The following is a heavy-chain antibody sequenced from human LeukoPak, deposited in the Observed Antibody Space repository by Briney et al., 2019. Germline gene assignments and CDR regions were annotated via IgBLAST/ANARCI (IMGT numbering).Heavy chain of an antibody. V-gene: IGHV4-34*12. CDR3: ASGAWAARLNS. CDR1: GESFNYYY. D-gene: IGHD4-23*01. J-gene: IGHJ4*02. Sequence: PSETLSLTCAVYGESFNYYYWSWIRQSPGKGLEWIGDIFDGKTINYNPSLKSRVTISAATSSQQFSLNLKSVTAADTAVYFCASGAWAARLNSWDQGALVIVSS. CDR2: IFDGKTI.